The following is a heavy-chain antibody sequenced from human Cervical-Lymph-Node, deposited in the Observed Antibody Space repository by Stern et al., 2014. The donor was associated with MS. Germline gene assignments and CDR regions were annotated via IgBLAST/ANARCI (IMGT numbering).Heavy chain of an antibody. CDR3: ARAFHAFDI. V-gene: IGHV3-30*01. J-gene: IGHJ3*02. CDR1: GFTFSSYA. Sequence: QMQLVQSGGGVVQPGRSLRLSCAASGFTFSSYAMHWVRQAPGKGLEWVAVISYDGSNKYYADSVKGRFTISRDNSKNTLYLQMNSLRAEDTAVYYCARAFHAFDIWGQGTMVTVSS. D-gene: IGHD3-16*01. CDR2: ISYDGSNK.